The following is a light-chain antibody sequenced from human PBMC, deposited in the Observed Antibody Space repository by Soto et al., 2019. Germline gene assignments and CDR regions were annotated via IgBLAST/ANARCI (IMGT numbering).Light chain of an antibody. Sequence: EIVLTQSPGALSMSPGERATRSCRASLSVSSSYLAWYQQKPGQAPRLLIYGASSRATGIPARFSGSGSGTDFTLTISSLETEDFAVYYCQQRYNWPFTFGPGTKVDIK. CDR3: QQRYNWPFT. CDR2: GAS. CDR1: LSVSSSY. V-gene: IGKV3D-20*02. J-gene: IGKJ3*01.